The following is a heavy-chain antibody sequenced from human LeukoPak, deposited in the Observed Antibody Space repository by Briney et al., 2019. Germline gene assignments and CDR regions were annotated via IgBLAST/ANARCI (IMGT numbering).Heavy chain of an antibody. CDR1: GYTFTSYG. V-gene: IGHV1-2*02. CDR3: ASSDYDYVWGSYRYAY. CDR2: INPNSGGT. Sequence: ASVKVSCKASGYTFTSYGISWVRQAPGQGLEWMGWINPNSGGTNYAQKFQGRVTMTRDTSISTAYMELSRLRSDDTAVYYCASSDYDYVWGSYRYAYWGQGTLVTVSS. J-gene: IGHJ4*02. D-gene: IGHD3-16*02.